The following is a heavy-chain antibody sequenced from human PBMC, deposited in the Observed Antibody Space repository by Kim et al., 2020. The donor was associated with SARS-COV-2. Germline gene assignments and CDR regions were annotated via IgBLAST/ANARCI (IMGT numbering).Heavy chain of an antibody. V-gene: IGHV3-9*01. D-gene: IGHD2-15*01. CDR3: AKDIGTGPWPLGYCSGGSCYPSNVGMDV. J-gene: IGHJ6*02. CDR2: ISWNSGSI. CDR1: GFTFDDYA. Sequence: GGSLRLSCAASGFTFDDYAMHWVRQAPGKGLEWVSGISWNSGSIGYADSVKGRFTISRDNAKNSLYLQMNSLRAEDTALYYCAKDIGTGPWPLGYCSGGSCYPSNVGMDVWGQGTTVTVSS.